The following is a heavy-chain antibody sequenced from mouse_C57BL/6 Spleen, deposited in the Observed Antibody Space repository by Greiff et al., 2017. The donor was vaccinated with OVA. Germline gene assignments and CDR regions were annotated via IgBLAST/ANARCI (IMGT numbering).Heavy chain of an antibody. CDR1: GFNIKDDY. J-gene: IGHJ4*01. CDR2: IDPENGDT. V-gene: IGHV14-4*01. Sequence: EVQLQQSGAELVRPGASVKLSCTASGFNIKDDYMHWVKQRPEQGLEWIGWIDPENGDTAYASKFQGNATITADTSSNTAYLQLSSLTSEDTAVYYCTTPYDYYAMDYWGQGTSVTVSS. D-gene: IGHD2-3*01. CDR3: TTPYDYYAMDY.